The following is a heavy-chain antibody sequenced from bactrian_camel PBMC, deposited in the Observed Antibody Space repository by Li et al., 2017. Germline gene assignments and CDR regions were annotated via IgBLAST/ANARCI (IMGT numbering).Heavy chain of an antibody. J-gene: IGHJ4*01. CDR2: VSWSGDST. Sequence: DVQLVESGGGLMQPGGSLRLSCAASGFTFSRYYMSWVRQAPGNGLECISAVSWSGDSTTYADSVKGRFTISRDSANNTVNLMMNSLKPEDAAVYYCSALRSLCPSTPSTFRHWGQGTQVTVS. CDR3: SALRSLCPSTPSTFRH. D-gene: IGHD2*01. V-gene: IGHV3S40*01. CDR1: GFTFSRYY.